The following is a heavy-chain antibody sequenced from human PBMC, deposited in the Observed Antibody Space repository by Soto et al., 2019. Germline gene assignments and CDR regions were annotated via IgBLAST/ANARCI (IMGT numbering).Heavy chain of an antibody. CDR1: GFTFTTYW. J-gene: IGHJ4*02. CDR2: IKQDGSAK. Sequence: GGSLRLSCAASGFTFTTYWMTWVRQAPGKGLEWVANIKQDGSAKYYVDTVKGRYNNYRDNANNTIYLQMNSLKTEDTAVYYCVRIAGAYGDYWGQGT. CDR3: VRIAGAYGDY. V-gene: IGHV3-7*01. D-gene: IGHD4-17*01.